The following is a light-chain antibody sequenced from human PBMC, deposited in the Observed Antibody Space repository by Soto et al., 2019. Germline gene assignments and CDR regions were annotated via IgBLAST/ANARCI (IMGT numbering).Light chain of an antibody. J-gene: IGKJ1*01. CDR2: KAS. CDR3: QHYNSYSEA. V-gene: IGKV1-5*03. CDR1: QSLSNW. Sequence: DIQITQSPSTLSASVGDRVTITCRANQSLSNWLAWYQQKPGKAPKILIYKASTLKSGVPSRFRGSGSGTEFTLTISRLQPDDFETYYCQHYNSYSEAFGQGTKVDIK.